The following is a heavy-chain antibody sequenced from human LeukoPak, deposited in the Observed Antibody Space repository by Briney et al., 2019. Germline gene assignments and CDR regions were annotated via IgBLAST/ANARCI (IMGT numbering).Heavy chain of an antibody. CDR2: ISSSSSYI. V-gene: IGHV3-21*01. CDR1: GFTFSSYS. CDR3: ARVAIGVVTHDAFDI. Sequence: GGSLRLSCAASGFTFSSYSMNWVRQAPGKGLEWVSSISSSSSYIYYADSVKGRFTISRDNAKNSLYLQMNSLRAEDTAVYYCARVAIGVVTHDAFDIWGQGTMVTVSS. J-gene: IGHJ3*02. D-gene: IGHD3-3*01.